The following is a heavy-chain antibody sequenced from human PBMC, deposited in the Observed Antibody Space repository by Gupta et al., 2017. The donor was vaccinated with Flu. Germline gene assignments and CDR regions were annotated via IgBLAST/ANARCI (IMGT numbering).Heavy chain of an antibody. D-gene: IGHD3-3*01. CDR2: ISSSSGTI. CDR1: GFSFSSDS. V-gene: IGHV3-48*02. J-gene: IGHJ4*02. Sequence: EVQLVESGGGLVQPGGSLRLSGTVSGFSFSSDSMNWVRQAPGKGLEWVSHISSSSGTIFYADSVKGRFIISRDNAKNSLYLQMNSLSDEDTAVYYCARVRGDFWSGYSDYWGQGTLVTVSS. CDR3: ARVRGDFWSGYSDY.